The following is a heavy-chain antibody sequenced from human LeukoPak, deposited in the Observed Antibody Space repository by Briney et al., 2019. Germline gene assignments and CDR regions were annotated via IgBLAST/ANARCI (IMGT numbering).Heavy chain of an antibody. V-gene: IGHV4-4*07. J-gene: IGHJ5*02. Sequence: SETLSLTCTVSGASISRYFRNRIRQPAGKGLEWIGHMDTSGHTNYNSSLMSRVTMSVDTSKNQFSLRLTSVTAADTAVYYCARHWSHSVAQFGRSFWFDPWGQGTLVTVSS. D-gene: IGHD2-15*01. CDR2: MDTSGHT. CDR3: ARHWSHSVAQFGRSFWFDP. CDR1: GASISRYF.